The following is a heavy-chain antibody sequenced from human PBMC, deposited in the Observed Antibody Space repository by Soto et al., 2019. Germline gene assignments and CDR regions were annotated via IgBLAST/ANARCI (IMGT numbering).Heavy chain of an antibody. Sequence: PSETLSLTCTVSGGSISSGDYYWSWIRQHPGKGLEWIGYIYYSGSTYYNPSLKSRVTISVDTSKNQFSLKLSSVTAADTAVYYCARDPYYDILTGPRGGMDVWGQGTTVTVSS. CDR1: GGSISSGDYY. CDR3: ARDPYYDILTGPRGGMDV. CDR2: IYYSGST. D-gene: IGHD3-9*01. J-gene: IGHJ6*02. V-gene: IGHV4-30-4*01.